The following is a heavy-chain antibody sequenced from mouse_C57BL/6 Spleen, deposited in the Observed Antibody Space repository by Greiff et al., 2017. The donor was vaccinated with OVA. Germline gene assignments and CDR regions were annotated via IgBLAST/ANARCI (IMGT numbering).Heavy chain of an antibody. CDR3: ASTVVATDAMDY. CDR1: GYSFTSYY. Sequence: VQVVESGPELVKPGASVKISCKASGYSFTSYYIHWVKQRPGQGLEWIGWIYPGSGNTKYNEKFKGKATLTADTSSSTAYMQLSSLTSEDSAVYYCASTVVATDAMDYWGQGTSVTVSS. CDR2: IYPGSGNT. V-gene: IGHV1-66*01. D-gene: IGHD1-1*01. J-gene: IGHJ4*01.